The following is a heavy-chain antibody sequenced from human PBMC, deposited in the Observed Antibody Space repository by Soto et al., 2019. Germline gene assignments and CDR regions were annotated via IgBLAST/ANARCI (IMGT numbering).Heavy chain of an antibody. CDR2: IYWNDDK. D-gene: IGHD3-16*01. Sequence: GWIRQPPGKALEWLALIYWNDDKRYSPSLKGRLTITKDTSKNQVVLTMTNMDPVDTATYYWSHIGFYDTASNEIDPCG. V-gene: IGHV2-5*01. J-gene: IGHJ5*02. CDR3: SHIGFYDTASNEIDP.